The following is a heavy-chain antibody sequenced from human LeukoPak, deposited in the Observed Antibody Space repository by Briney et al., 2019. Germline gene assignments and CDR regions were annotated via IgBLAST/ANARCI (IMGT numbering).Heavy chain of an antibody. Sequence: SETLSLTCTVSGGSISSGGYYWSWIRQPPGKGLEWIGYIYHGGSTYYNPSLKSRVTISVDRSKNQFSLKLSSVTAADTAVYYCARDTAYEVVPLDAFDIWGQGTMVTVSS. J-gene: IGHJ3*02. CDR2: IYHGGST. CDR1: GGSISSGGYY. D-gene: IGHD2-21*01. CDR3: ARDTAYEVVPLDAFDI. V-gene: IGHV4-30-2*01.